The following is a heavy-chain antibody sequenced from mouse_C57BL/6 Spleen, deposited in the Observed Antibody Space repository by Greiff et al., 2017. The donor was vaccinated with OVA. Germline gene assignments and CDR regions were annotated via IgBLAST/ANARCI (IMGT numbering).Heavy chain of an antibody. CDR3: VRGDYYDYDEGDYYAMDY. J-gene: IGHJ4*01. CDR2: IRSKSSNYTT. D-gene: IGHD2-4*01. CDR1: GFTFNTYA. V-gene: IGHV10-3*01. Sequence: EVQLVESGGGLVQPKGSLKLSCAASGFTFNTYAMHWVRQAPGKGLEWVARIRSKSSNYTTYYAESVKDRFTISRDDSQSMLYLQMNNLKTEDTAMYYGVRGDYYDYDEGDYYAMDYWGQGTSVTVSS.